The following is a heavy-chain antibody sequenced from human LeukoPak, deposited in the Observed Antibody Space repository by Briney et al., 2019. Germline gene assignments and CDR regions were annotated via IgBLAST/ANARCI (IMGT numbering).Heavy chain of an antibody. D-gene: IGHD1-26*01. CDR3: AKDRRELLLMIAFDI. Sequence: GGSLRLSCAASGFTFDDYAMHWVRQAPGKGLEWVSGISWNSGSIGYADSVKGRFTISRDNAKNSLYLQMNSLRAEDTALYYCAKDRRELLLMIAFDIWGQGTMVTVSS. V-gene: IGHV3-9*01. J-gene: IGHJ3*02. CDR1: GFTFDDYA. CDR2: ISWNSGSI.